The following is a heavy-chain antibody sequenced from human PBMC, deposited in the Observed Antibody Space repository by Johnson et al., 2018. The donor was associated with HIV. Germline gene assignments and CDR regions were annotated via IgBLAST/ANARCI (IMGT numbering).Heavy chain of an antibody. D-gene: IGHD3-3*01. CDR3: ARSFGVTTPGAFDI. Sequence: VQLVESGGGLARPGGSLRLSCEGPGSTLDDFAMSWVRQTPGKGLGWVSVFSWIVAPPRSADSVKGGFTISRDNSKNTLYLQMNSLRSEDTAGYYCARSFGVTTPGAFDIWGQGTMVTVSS. V-gene: IGHV3-20*04. CDR1: GSTLDDFA. CDR2: FSWIVAPP. J-gene: IGHJ3*02.